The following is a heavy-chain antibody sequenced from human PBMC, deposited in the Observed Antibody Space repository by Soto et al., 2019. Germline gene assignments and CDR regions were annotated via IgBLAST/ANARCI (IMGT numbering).Heavy chain of an antibody. V-gene: IGHV3-33*01. J-gene: IGHJ4*02. Sequence: QVQLVESGGGVVQPGRSLRLSCAASGFTFSSYGMHWVRQAPGKGLEWVAVIWYDGSNKYYADSVKGRFTISRDNSKNPLYLQKNSLRAEDTAVYYCARANYDFWSGFDLDYWGQGTLVTVSS. D-gene: IGHD3-3*01. CDR1: GFTFSSYG. CDR2: IWYDGSNK. CDR3: ARANYDFWSGFDLDY.